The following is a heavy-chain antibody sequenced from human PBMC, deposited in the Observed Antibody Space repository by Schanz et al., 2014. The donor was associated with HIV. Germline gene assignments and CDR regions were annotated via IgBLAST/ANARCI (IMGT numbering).Heavy chain of an antibody. CDR3: AKPEYDSRGNSQSHFDS. Sequence: EVQLLDSGGGLVQPGGSLRLSCVASGFTFNNYAMTWVRQAPGKGQEWVPSISESGGRSYYADSVNGRFTISRDNYKNTLYLQMTTLRTEDTAVYYCAKPEYDSRGNSQSHFDSWGQGTLVTVSS. V-gene: IGHV3-23*01. CDR2: ISESGGRS. D-gene: IGHD3-22*01. CDR1: GFTFNNYA. J-gene: IGHJ4*02.